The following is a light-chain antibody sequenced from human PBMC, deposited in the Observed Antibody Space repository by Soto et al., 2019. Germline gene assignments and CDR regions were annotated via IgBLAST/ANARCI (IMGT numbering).Light chain of an antibody. V-gene: IGKV3-11*01. CDR1: QSISVY. CDR3: QQRNNWPWT. J-gene: IGKJ1*01. CDR2: DGS. Sequence: ENVLTQSPVTLSLSPGERATLSCRASQSISVYLAWYQQKPGQAPRLLIHDGSNRATGIPARFSGSGSGTDFTLTISSLEPEDFAFYYCQQRNNWPWTFGQGTKVDIK.